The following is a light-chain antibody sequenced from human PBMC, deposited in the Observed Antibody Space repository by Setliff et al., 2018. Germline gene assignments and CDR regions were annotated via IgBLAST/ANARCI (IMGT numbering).Light chain of an antibody. CDR3: SSYADSNIFL. V-gene: IGLV2-8*01. CDR2: DVS. J-gene: IGLJ1*01. CDR1: SSDVGSYDF. Sequence: VLAQPASVSGSPGQSITISCSGTSSDVGSYDFVSWYQQHPGKAPKLIIYDVSNRPSGVPDRFSGSKSGNTASLTVSGLQAEDEADYYCSSYADSNIFLFGTGTKVTVL.